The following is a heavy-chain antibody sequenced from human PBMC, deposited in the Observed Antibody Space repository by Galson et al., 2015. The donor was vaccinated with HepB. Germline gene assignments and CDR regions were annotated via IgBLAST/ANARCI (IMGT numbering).Heavy chain of an antibody. Sequence: QSGAEVKKPGESLKISCKVSGYSFSNYWIGWVRQMPGKGLELMGMIYPDDSDTRYSPTFQGQVTISADKSITSAYLQWTRVKASDTAMYYCARTHLPDRPAECFQHWGQGTLITVS. V-gene: IGHV5-51*03. CDR2: IYPDDSDT. D-gene: IGHD6-6*01. CDR1: GYSFSNYW. J-gene: IGHJ1*01. CDR3: ARTHLPDRPAECFQH.